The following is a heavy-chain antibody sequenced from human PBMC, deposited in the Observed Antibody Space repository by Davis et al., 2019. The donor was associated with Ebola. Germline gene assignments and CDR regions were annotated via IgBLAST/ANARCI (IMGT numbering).Heavy chain of an antibody. CDR1: GGSFSGYY. Sequence: PSETLSLTCAVYGGSFSGYYWSWVRQPPGKALEWIGRIYTSGSTNYNPSLYSRVTMSVDTSKNQFSLKLRSVTTADTAVYYCARGVFGAFFDSWGQGALVTVSS. CDR3: ARGVFGAFFDS. V-gene: IGHV4-59*10. D-gene: IGHD2-8*01. CDR2: IYTSGST. J-gene: IGHJ4*02.